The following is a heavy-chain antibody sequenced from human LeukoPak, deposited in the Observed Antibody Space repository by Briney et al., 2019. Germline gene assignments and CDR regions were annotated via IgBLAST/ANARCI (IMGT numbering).Heavy chain of an antibody. V-gene: IGHV4-38-2*02. CDR3: AREGTHTATWYHWFDP. Sequence: PSETLSLTCTVSGSSITSDYYWVWIRQTPRRGLEWIGSSYHTGTTYYSPSLKSRVTISLDTSKKQFSLTLRSVTAADTAVYYCAREGTHTATWYHWFDPWGQGTLVTVSS. CDR1: GSSITSDYY. D-gene: IGHD6-13*01. CDR2: SYHTGTT. J-gene: IGHJ5*02.